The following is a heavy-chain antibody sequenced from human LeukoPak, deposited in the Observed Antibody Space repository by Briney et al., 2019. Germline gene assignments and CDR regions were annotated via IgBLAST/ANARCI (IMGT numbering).Heavy chain of an antibody. CDR1: GFTFSSYS. Sequence: GGSLRLSCAASGFTFSSYSMNWVRQAPGKGLEWVSSISSSSSYIYYADSVKGRFTISRDNAKNSLYLQMNSLRAEDTAVYYCARGGGDSSSWYGPRSNWFDPWGQGTLVTVSS. J-gene: IGHJ5*02. CDR3: ARGGGDSSSWYGPRSNWFDP. V-gene: IGHV3-21*01. D-gene: IGHD6-13*01. CDR2: ISSSSSYI.